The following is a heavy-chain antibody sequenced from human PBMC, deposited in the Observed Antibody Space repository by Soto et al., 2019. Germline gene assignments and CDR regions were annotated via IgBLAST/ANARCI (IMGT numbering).Heavy chain of an antibody. CDR2: IYYSGST. V-gene: IGHV4-30-4*01. CDR1: GGSISSGDYY. D-gene: IGHD3-16*01. Sequence: QVQLQESGPGLVKPSQTLSLTCTVSGGSISSGDYYWSWIRQPPGKGLEWIGYIYYSGSTYYNPSLKSRVTISVDTSKNQFSLKLSSVTAADTAVYYCARQPYDYDYVWGSSPPDYWGQGTLVTVSS. J-gene: IGHJ4*02. CDR3: ARQPYDYDYVWGSSPPDY.